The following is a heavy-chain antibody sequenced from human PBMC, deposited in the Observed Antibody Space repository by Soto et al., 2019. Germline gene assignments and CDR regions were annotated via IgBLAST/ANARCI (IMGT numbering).Heavy chain of an antibody. CDR1: GFTFSSYW. D-gene: IGHD1-20*01. CDR3: AREGLNWNYYYYYMDV. J-gene: IGHJ6*03. Sequence: EVQLVESGGGLVQPGGSLRLSCAASGFTFSSYWMSWVRQAPGKGLEWVANIKQDGSEKYYVDSVKGRFTISRDNAKNSLYLQMNSLRAEDTAVYYCAREGLNWNYYYYYMDVWGKGTTVTVSS. CDR2: IKQDGSEK. V-gene: IGHV3-7*01.